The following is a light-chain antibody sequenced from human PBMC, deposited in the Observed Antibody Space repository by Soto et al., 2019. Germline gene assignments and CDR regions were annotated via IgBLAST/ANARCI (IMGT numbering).Light chain of an antibody. CDR3: LQALQTPLT. CDR2: FGS. Sequence: IVMTQTPLSLPVTPGEPASISFSSSQSLLDSADGNTYLDWYVQKPGQSPQLLIYFGSNRASGVPARFSGSGSGTDFTLNISRVQAEDVAVYYCLQALQTPLTFGRGTQGDIK. J-gene: IGKJ4*01. CDR1: QSLLDSADGNTY. V-gene: IGKV2-28*01.